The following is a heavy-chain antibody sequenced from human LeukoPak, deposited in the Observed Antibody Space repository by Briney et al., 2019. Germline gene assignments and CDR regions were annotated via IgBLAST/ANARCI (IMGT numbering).Heavy chain of an antibody. J-gene: IGHJ4*02. CDR3: ARSLDAVTSNFDY. CDR2: IYYSGST. D-gene: IGHD2-21*02. CDR1: GGSISSGDYY. V-gene: IGHV4-30-4*01. Sequence: SETLSLTCTVSGGSISSGDYYWRWIRQPPGKGLEWIGYIYYSGSTYYNPSLKSRVTISVDTSKNQFSLKLSSVTAADTAVYYCARSLDAVTSNFDYWGQGTLVTVSS.